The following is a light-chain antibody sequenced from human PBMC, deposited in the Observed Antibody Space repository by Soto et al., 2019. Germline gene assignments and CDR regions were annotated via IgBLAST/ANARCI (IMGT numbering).Light chain of an antibody. V-gene: IGLV2-14*03. Sequence: QSALTQPASVSGSPGQSITISCTGTSRDVGGYNYVSWYQHHPGKAPKLMIFDVSSRPSGVSNRFSGSKSGNTASLTISGLQPEDEADYYCSSYTTSNTRQIVFGTGTKLTVL. CDR1: SRDVGGYNY. CDR3: SSYTTSNTRQIV. J-gene: IGLJ1*01. CDR2: DVS.